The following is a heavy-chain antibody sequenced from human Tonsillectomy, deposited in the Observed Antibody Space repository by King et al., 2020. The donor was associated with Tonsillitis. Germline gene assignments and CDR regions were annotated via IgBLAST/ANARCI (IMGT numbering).Heavy chain of an antibody. CDR3: VRGRSAGYYGIFDY. D-gene: IGHD3-22*01. J-gene: IGHJ4*02. CDR2: ISGSSGTI. V-gene: IGHV3-48*01. CDR1: GFTFSSYN. Sequence: VQLVESGGGLAQPGGSLRLSCAASGFTFSSYNMNWFRQAPGKGLEWVSYISGSSGTIDYADSVKGRFTISRDNARNSLYLQMDSLRAEDTAVYYCVRGRSAGYYGIFDYWGQGMQVAVSS.